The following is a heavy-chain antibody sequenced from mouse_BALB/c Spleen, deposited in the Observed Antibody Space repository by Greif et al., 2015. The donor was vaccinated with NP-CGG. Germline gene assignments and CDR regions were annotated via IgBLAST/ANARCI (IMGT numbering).Heavy chain of an antibody. D-gene: IGHD2-1*01. Sequence: EVQGVESGAELVKPGASVKLSCTASGFNIKDTYMHWVEQRPEQGLEWIGRIDPANGNTKYDPKFQGKATITADTSSNTAYLQLSSLTSEDTAVYYCASLYYGNYFDYWGQGTTLTVSS. V-gene: IGHV14-3*02. CDR3: ASLYYGNYFDY. J-gene: IGHJ2*01. CDR1: GFNIKDTY. CDR2: IDPANGNT.